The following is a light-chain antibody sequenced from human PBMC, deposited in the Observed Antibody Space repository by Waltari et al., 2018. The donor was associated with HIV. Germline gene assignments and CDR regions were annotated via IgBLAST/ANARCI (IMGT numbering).Light chain of an antibody. V-gene: IGLV2-8*01. CDR3: NSYAGSNNWV. J-gene: IGLJ3*02. CDR2: DVN. CDR1: SSDVGGSKY. Sequence: QSALTQPPSASGSPGQSVTISCTGTSSDVGGSKYVSWYQQHPGKAPKLMLYDVNKPPSGVPDRFSGSKSANTASLTVSGLQADDEADYYCNSYAGSNNWVFGGGTKLTVL.